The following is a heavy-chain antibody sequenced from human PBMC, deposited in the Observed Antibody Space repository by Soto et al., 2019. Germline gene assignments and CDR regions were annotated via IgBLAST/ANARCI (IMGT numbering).Heavy chain of an antibody. D-gene: IGHD1-26*01. CDR1: GFTFDDYA. Sequence: GGSLRLSCAASGFTFDDYAMHWVRQATGKGLEWVSLISWDGGSTYYADSVKGRFTISRDTSKNSLYLQMNSLRAEDTALYYCAKDGGNSGSSFGVDYWGQGTLVTVSS. CDR3: AKDGGNSGSSFGVDY. J-gene: IGHJ4*02. V-gene: IGHV3-43D*03. CDR2: ISWDGGST.